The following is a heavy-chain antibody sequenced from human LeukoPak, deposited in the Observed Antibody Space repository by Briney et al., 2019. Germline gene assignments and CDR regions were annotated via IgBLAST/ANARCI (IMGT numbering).Heavy chain of an antibody. Sequence: GGSLRLSCAASGFTFSGSAMHWVRQASGKGLEWVGRIRSKANSYATAYAASVKGRFTISRDDSKNTAYLQMNGLKTEDTAVYYCTGGTGNSLLYFDYWGQGTLVTVSP. CDR3: TGGTGNSLLYFDY. CDR1: GFTFSGSA. J-gene: IGHJ4*02. CDR2: IRSKANSYAT. D-gene: IGHD1-1*01. V-gene: IGHV3-73*01.